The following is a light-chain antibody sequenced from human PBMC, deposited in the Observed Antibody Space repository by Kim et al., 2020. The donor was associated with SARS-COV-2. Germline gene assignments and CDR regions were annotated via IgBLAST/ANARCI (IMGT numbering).Light chain of an antibody. CDR3: QQYHTYPYT. CDR1: QGISSS. CDR2: AAS. V-gene: IGKV1-8*01. J-gene: IGKJ2*01. Sequence: SASTGDRVTITCRASQGISSSLAWCQQKPGRAPKLLIYAASTLQSGVPSRFSGNGSGTDFTLTISCLQSEDFATYYCQQYHTYPYTFGQGTKLEI.